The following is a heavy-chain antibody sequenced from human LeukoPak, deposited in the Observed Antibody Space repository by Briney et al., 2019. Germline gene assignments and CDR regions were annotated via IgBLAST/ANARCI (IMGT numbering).Heavy chain of an antibody. Sequence: GGSLRLSCAASGFTFDDYGMSWVRQAPGKGLEWVSGINWNGGSTGYADSVKGRFTISRDNAKNSLYLQMNSLRAEDTALYYCARDKAHRYYCDSSGYYYDAFDIWGQGTMVTVSS. CDR3: ARDKAHRYYCDSSGYYYDAFDI. V-gene: IGHV3-20*04. D-gene: IGHD3-22*01. CDR2: INWNGGST. CDR1: GFTFDDYG. J-gene: IGHJ3*02.